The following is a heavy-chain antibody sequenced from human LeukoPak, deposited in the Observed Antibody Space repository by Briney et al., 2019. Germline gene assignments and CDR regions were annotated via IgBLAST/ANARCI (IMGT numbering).Heavy chain of an antibody. V-gene: IGHV3-23*01. CDR3: AKDMKWEPRGEYALDY. CDR2: TSGGAGKP. D-gene: IGHD1-26*01. J-gene: IGHJ4*02. CDR1: GFTFSSYA. Sequence: PGGSLRLPCAASGFTFSSYAMSWVRQAPGKGLEWVSATSGGAGKPYYADSVKGRFTISRDNSKNTLYLQMNSLRAEDTAVYYCAKDMKWEPRGEYALDYWGQGTLVTVSS.